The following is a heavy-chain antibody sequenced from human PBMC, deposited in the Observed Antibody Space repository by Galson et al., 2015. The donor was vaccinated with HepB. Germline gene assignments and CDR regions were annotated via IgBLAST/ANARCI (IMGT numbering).Heavy chain of an antibody. Sequence: SLRLSCAASGFSFDTYAMSWVRQAPGKGLEWVSSISGAGHNTYYADAVRGRFTISRDNSKNTAYLQMISLRDVDTAMYYCAKDPDFDFYSEKSTTFDYWGRGTLVTVSS. CDR2: ISGAGHNT. J-gene: IGHJ4*02. V-gene: IGHV3-23*01. CDR3: AKDPDFDFYSEKSTTFDY. D-gene: IGHD3-3*01. CDR1: GFSFDTYA.